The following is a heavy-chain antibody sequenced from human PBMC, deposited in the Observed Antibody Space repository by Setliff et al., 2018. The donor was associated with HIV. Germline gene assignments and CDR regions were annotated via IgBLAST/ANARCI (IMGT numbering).Heavy chain of an antibody. Sequence: SETLSLTCSVSGASISRSTYSWGWIRQPPGKGLEWIASAHYSGAIFYNPSLKSRVTTSVDTSGSRFSLKLTSVTAADTAVYYCARPSFGIGGGANFDSWGRGTLVTVSS. J-gene: IGHJ4*02. CDR3: ARPSFGIGGGANFDS. D-gene: IGHD3-3*01. CDR2: AHYSGAI. V-gene: IGHV4-39*02. CDR1: GASISRSTYS.